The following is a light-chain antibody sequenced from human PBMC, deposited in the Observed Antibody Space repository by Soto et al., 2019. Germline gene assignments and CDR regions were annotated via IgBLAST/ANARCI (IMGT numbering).Light chain of an antibody. CDR1: ESIDSW. CDR2: DAS. CDR3: QQYETFSGT. V-gene: IGKV1-5*01. J-gene: IGKJ1*01. Sequence: DIQMTQSPSTLSASVGDRVTITCRASESIDSWLAWHQQKPGEAPKLLIYDASALPRGVPSRFSGSGSGTKFTLTIASLQPDDFATYYCQQYETFSGTFGPGTKVDIK.